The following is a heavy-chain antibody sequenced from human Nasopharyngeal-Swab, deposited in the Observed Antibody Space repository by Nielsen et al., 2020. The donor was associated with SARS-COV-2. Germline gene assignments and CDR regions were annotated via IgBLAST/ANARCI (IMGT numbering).Heavy chain of an antibody. V-gene: IGHV1-18*01. CDR1: DYTFTSYG. D-gene: IGHD2-2*01. Sequence: ASVKVSCKASDYTFTSYGISWVRQAPGQGLEWMGWISAYNGNANYTQNLQGRVTMTTDTSTSTAYMELRSLRSDDTAVYYCARAVPRGAFDIWGQGTMVTVSS. J-gene: IGHJ3*02. CDR3: ARAVPRGAFDI. CDR2: ISAYNGNA.